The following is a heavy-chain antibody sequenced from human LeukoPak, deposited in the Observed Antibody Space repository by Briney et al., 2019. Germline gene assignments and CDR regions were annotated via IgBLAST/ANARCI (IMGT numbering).Heavy chain of an antibody. CDR3: AKESSSWSYFDY. J-gene: IGHJ4*02. D-gene: IGHD6-13*01. Sequence: GGSLRLSCAASEFTFSSYAMSWVRQAPGKGLEWVSAICDSGGSTYYADSVKGRFTISRDDSKNTLYLQMNSLRAEDTAVYYCAKESSSWSYFDYWGQGTLVTVSS. CDR2: ICDSGGST. CDR1: EFTFSSYA. V-gene: IGHV3-23*01.